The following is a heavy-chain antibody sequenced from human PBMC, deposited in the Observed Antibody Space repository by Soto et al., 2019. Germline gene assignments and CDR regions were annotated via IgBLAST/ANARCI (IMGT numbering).Heavy chain of an antibody. V-gene: IGHV4-30-2*01. CDR3: ARAGATKGAFDY. J-gene: IGHJ4*02. CDR1: GGSISSGGYS. Sequence: QLQLQKSGSGLVKPSQTLSLTCAVSGGSISSGGYSWSWIRQPPGKGLEWIGYIYHSGSTYYNPSLKSRVTISVDRSKNQFSLKLSSVTAADTAVYYCARAGATKGAFDYWGQGTLVTVSS. CDR2: IYHSGST. D-gene: IGHD1-26*01.